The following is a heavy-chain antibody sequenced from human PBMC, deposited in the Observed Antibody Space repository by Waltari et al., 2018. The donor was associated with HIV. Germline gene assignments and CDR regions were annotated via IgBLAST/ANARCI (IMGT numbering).Heavy chain of an antibody. CDR3: ARGSRLGELSPSAY. CDR2: INHRRCI. J-gene: IGHJ4*02. V-gene: IGHV4-34*02. CDR1: GESFSGYY. Sequence: QVQLQQWGAGLLKPSETLSLTCAVYGESFSGYYWTWIRQSPGKGLEWIGEINHRRCINYGPSFKSRVTMSVDTSKNQFSRKMRPVTAADTAVYYCARGSRLGELSPSAYWGQGALISVAS. D-gene: IGHD3-16*02.